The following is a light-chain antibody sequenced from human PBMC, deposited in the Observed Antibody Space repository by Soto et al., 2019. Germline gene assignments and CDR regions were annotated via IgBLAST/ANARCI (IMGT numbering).Light chain of an antibody. CDR1: QSISSW. CDR2: KAS. CDR3: QQYNDNPWT. V-gene: IGKV1-5*03. Sequence: DIQMTQSPSTLSASVGVRVTITCRASQSISSWLAWYQQKPGKAPKLLIYKASSLESGVPSRFSGSGSGTEFTLTISSLQPDDFASYYCQQYNDNPWTFGQGTKVEIK. J-gene: IGKJ1*01.